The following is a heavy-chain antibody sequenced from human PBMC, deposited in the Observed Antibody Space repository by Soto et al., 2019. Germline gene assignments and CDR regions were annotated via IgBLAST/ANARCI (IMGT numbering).Heavy chain of an antibody. V-gene: IGHV4-4*02. Sequence: PSETLSLTCTVYGDSITNNHWWSWVRQPPGKGPELIGEIYHTVIANYNPSLESRVAFSFDKSKNQFSLSLTSVTAADTAVYYCVSKLGPYYYGLDVWGQGTTVTSP. D-gene: IGHD3-16*01. CDR2: IYHTVIA. CDR1: GDSITNNHW. CDR3: VSKLGPYYYGLDV. J-gene: IGHJ6*02.